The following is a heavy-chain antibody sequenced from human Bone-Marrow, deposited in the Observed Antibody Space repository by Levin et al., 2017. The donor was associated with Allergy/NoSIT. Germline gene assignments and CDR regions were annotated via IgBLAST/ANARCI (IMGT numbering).Heavy chain of an antibody. CDR3: ARDATRGGDFDF. Sequence: GGSLRLSCAASGFTFNKFWMTWVRQTPGKGLEWVANVNEDGSEKFYVDSAKGRFTISRDNAEKSLYLQMNSLRVEDTAIYYCARDATRGGDFDFWGQGTPVTVSS. CDR2: VNEDGSEK. D-gene: IGHD2-2*01. J-gene: IGHJ4*02. V-gene: IGHV3-7*01. CDR1: GFTFNKFW.